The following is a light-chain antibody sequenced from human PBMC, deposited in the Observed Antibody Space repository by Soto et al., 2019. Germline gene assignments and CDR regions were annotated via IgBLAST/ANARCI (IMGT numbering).Light chain of an antibody. CDR3: QSYDSSLSGWGV. CDR2: GNS. J-gene: IGLJ1*01. CDR1: SSNIGAGYD. Sequence: QAVVTQPPSVSGAPGQRVTISCTGSSSNIGAGYDVHWYQQLPGTAPKLLIYGNSNRPSGVPDRFSGSKSGTSASLAITGLHAEDEADYYCQSYDSSLSGWGVFGTGTKVTVL. V-gene: IGLV1-40*01.